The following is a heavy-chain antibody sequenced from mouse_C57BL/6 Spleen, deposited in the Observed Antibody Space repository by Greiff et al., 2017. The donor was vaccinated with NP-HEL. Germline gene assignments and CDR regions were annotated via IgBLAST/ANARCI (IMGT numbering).Heavy chain of an antibody. J-gene: IGHJ3*01. CDR3: ARRSYGYGPWFAY. V-gene: IGHV1-26*01. CDR1: GYTFTDYY. CDR2: INPNNGGT. Sequence: EVQLQQSGPELVKPGASVKISCKASGYTFTDYYMNWVKQSHGKSLEWIGDINPNNGGTSYNQKFKGKATLTVDKSSSTAYMELRSLTSEASAVYYCARRSYGYGPWFAYWGQGTLVTVSA. D-gene: IGHD2-2*01.